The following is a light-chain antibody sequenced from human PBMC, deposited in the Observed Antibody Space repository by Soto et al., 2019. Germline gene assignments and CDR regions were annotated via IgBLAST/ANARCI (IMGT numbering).Light chain of an antibody. CDR3: QQYNSWPPIT. V-gene: IGKV3-15*01. CDR2: VAS. J-gene: IGKJ5*01. CDR1: ESVSRN. Sequence: EVVLTQSPDTLSVSPGARATLSGRASESVSRNLAWDQQKPGQAPRLLIYVASTRATGIPDRFSGGGSGTEFTLTISSLQSEDFVVYYCQQYNSWPPITFGQGTRLEI.